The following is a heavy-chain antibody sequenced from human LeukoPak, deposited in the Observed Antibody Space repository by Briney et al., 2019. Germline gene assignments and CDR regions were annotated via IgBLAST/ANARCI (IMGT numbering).Heavy chain of an antibody. CDR1: GFTFSSYA. D-gene: IGHD2-15*01. V-gene: IGHV3-23*01. CDR3: AKRGRCSGGGCYGAFDS. J-gene: IGHJ5*01. Sequence: RGGSLRLSCAATGFTFSSYAMSWVRQAPGKGLEWVSAMSGSGGSTYYADSVKGRFTISRDNSKNTLYLQMNSLRAEDTAVYYCAKRGRCSGGGCYGAFDSWGQGTLVTVSS. CDR2: MSGSGGST.